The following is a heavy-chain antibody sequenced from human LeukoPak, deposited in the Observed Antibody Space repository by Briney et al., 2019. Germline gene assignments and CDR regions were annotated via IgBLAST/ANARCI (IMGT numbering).Heavy chain of an antibody. D-gene: IGHD3-16*01. CDR2: IYPGDSDT. CDR3: ARHYYDYVWGSYGIDC. J-gene: IGHJ4*02. Sequence: GESLKISCKGSGYSFSNYWIGWVRQMPGKGLEWMGIIYPGDSDTRYSPSFQGQVTISADKSIGTAYLQWSSLKASDTAMYYCARHYYDYVWGSYGIDCWGQGTLVTVSS. V-gene: IGHV5-51*01. CDR1: GYSFSNYW.